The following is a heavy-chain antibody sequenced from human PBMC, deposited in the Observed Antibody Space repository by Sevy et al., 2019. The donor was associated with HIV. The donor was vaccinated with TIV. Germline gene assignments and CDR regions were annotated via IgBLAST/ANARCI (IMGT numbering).Heavy chain of an antibody. V-gene: IGHV6-1*01. D-gene: IGHD3-16*01. Sequence: SQTLSLTCAISGDSVSSNSAAWNWIRQSPSRGLEWLGRTYYRSKWYNDYAVSVKSRITINPDTSKNQFSLQLNSVTPEDTALYYCARGGGESRYYYYYGMDVWGQGTTVTVSS. CDR1: GDSVSSNSAA. CDR2: TYYRSKWYN. J-gene: IGHJ6*02. CDR3: ARGGGESRYYYYYGMDV.